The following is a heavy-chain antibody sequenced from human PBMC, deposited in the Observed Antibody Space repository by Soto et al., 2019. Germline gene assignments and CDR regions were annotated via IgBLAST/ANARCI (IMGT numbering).Heavy chain of an antibody. CDR2: MYDSGST. CDR3: ARGSGNYYYYGLDV. Sequence: QVQLQESGPGLVKPSETLSLTCTVSGGSISSSYWSWIRQPPGKGLEWIGYMYDSGSTNYNPSLRSRVTISVDTSKKQFSLTLSSVTAADTAVYYCARGSGNYYYYGLDVWGQGTTVTVSS. J-gene: IGHJ6*02. CDR1: GGSISSSY. V-gene: IGHV4-59*01. D-gene: IGHD1-26*01.